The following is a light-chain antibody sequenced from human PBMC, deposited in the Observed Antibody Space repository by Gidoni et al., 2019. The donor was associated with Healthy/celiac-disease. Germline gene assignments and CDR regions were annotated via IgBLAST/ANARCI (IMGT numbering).Light chain of an antibody. Sequence: QSVLTQPPSVSGAPGQRVTISCTGSSSNIGAGYDVNWYQQRPGTAPKLLIYGNSNRPSGVPDRFSGSKSGTSASLAITGLQAEDEADYYCQSYDSSLSGSVVFGGGTKLTVL. V-gene: IGLV1-40*01. CDR3: QSYDSSLSGSVV. CDR1: SSNIGAGYD. J-gene: IGLJ2*01. CDR2: GNS.